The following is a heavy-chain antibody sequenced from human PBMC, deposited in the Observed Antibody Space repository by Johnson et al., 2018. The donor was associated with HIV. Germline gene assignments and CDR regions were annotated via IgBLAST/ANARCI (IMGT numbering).Heavy chain of an antibody. CDR2: ISYDGSNK. V-gene: IGHV3-30-3*01. J-gene: IGHJ3*02. Sequence: QVQLVESGGGVVQPGRSLRLSCAASGFTFSSYAMHWVRQAPGKGLEWVAVISYDGSNKYYADSVKGRFTISRDNSKNTLYLQMNSLRAEDTAVYYCARELQLRSDAFDIWGQGTMVTVSS. CDR3: ARELQLRSDAFDI. D-gene: IGHD5-24*01. CDR1: GFTFSSYA.